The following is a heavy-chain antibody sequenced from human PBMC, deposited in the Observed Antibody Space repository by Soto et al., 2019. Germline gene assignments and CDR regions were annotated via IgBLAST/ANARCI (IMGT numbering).Heavy chain of an antibody. V-gene: IGHV4-59*01. CDR2: IYYSGST. CDR3: ARSSGWDFDY. CDR1: GDSLNNYY. D-gene: IGHD6-19*01. Sequence: SETLSLTCTVSGDSLNNYYWTWVRQPPGKSLEWIGYIYYSGSTNYNPSLKSRVTISVDTSKNQFSLNLISVTAADTAVYYCARSSGWDFDYWGRGTLVTVSS. J-gene: IGHJ4*02.